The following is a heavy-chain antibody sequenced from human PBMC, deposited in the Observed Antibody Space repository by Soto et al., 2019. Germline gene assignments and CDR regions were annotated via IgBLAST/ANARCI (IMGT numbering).Heavy chain of an antibody. D-gene: IGHD4-17*01. Sequence: QVQLMESGGGVVQPGGSLRLSCTASGFIYNDYGMNWVRQSPGKGLEWVAVIWHDGSDEHYADSVKGRFTISRDNSKNMLYLQMNSLRAEDTAVYYCARVPMTRVTRWTWFDPWGQETLVTVSS. J-gene: IGHJ5*02. CDR3: ARVPMTRVTRWTWFDP. V-gene: IGHV3-33*01. CDR1: GFIYNDYG. CDR2: IWHDGSDE.